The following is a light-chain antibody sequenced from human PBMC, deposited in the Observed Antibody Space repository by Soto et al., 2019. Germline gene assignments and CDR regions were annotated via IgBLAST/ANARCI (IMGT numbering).Light chain of an antibody. J-gene: IGKJ5*01. Sequence: IVMTQSPPTLSASPGERATLSCRASQTVSRNLAWYQQRPGQAPRLLIYDVFTRAAGIPARFSGSGSETEFTLTIRSLQSEDFAVYYCQQYNNWPSFGQRTRLEIK. CDR2: DVF. CDR3: QQYNNWPS. CDR1: QTVSRN. V-gene: IGKV3-15*01.